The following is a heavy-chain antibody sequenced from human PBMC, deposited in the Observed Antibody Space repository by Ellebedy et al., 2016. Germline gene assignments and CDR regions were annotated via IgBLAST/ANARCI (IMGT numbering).Heavy chain of an antibody. Sequence: GESLKISXVASGLSFGNFFMTWVRQAPGGGLEWVSTISGAGYTTFFADSVKGRFTISRDNSKNTLYLQMNNLRVDDTALYYCRQGHYFDQWGQGALVTVSS. J-gene: IGHJ4*02. CDR2: ISGAGYTT. CDR1: GLSFGNFF. V-gene: IGHV3-23*01. CDR3: RQGHYFDQ.